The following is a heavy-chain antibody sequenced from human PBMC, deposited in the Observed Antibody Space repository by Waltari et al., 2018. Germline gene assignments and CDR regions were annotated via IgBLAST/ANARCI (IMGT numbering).Heavy chain of an antibody. CDR3: AKDRAAYDFWSGYLHYGMDV. CDR2: ISWDGGST. D-gene: IGHD3-3*01. Sequence: EVQLVESGGVVVQPGGSLRLSCAASGFTFDDYAMHWVRQAPGKGLEWVSLISWDGGSTYYADSVKGRFTISRDNSKNSLYLQMNSLRAEDTALYYCAKDRAAYDFWSGYLHYGMDVWGQGTTVTVSS. J-gene: IGHJ6*02. V-gene: IGHV3-43D*04. CDR1: GFTFDDYA.